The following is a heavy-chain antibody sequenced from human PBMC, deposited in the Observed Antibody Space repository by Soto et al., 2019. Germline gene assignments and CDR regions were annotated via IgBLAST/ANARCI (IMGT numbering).Heavy chain of an antibody. J-gene: IGHJ6*03. V-gene: IGHV3-11*01. D-gene: IGHD6-6*01. Sequence: QVQLVESGGGLVKPGGSLRLSCAASGFTFSDYYMSWIRQAPGKGLEWVSYISSSGSTIYYADAVKGRFTITRDNAKNSPYLQMNSLRAEDTAVYYCARERQLGYYYYMDVWGKGTTVTVSS. CDR3: ARERQLGYYYYMDV. CDR1: GFTFSDYY. CDR2: ISSSGSTI.